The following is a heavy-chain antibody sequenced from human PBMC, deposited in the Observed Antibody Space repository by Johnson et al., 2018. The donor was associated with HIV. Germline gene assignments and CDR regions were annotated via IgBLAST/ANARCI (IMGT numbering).Heavy chain of an antibody. CDR2: ISYDGSNE. J-gene: IGHJ3*02. V-gene: IGHV3-30*03. CDR1: GFTFSSYA. D-gene: IGHD6-13*01. Sequence: QVQLVESGGGVVQPGRSLRLSCAASGFTFSSYAMNWVRQAPGKGLEWVAVISYDGSNENYADSVKGRFTISRDNSKNTLYLQMNSLRAEDTAVYSSARDGTSRGGAFDIWGQGTMVTVSS. CDR3: ARDGTSRGGAFDI.